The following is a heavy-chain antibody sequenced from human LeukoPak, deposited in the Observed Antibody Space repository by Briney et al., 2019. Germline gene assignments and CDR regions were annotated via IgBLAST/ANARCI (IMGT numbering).Heavy chain of an antibody. CDR1: GYTFTSYY. J-gene: IGHJ1*01. CDR3: ARGSGQWLAEVQH. D-gene: IGHD6-19*01. Sequence: ASVKVSCKASGYTFTSYYIHWVRQAPGQGPETPGIINPGGGGTTYAQKFQGRVTMTRDTSTSTVYMELSSLRSEDTAVYYCARGSGQWLAEVQHWGQGTLVTVSS. V-gene: IGHV1-46*03. CDR2: INPGGGGT.